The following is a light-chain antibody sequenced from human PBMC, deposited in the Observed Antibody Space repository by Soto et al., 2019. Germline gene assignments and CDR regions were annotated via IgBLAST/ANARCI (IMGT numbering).Light chain of an antibody. CDR1: SSNIGSNT. CDR2: TAG. CDR3: SAWDNSLNGYV. Sequence: QSVLTQPLSVSASPGQRVTISCSGGSSNIGSNTVAWYQHLPGTAPPRLIFTAGQRPSGGPGRFSGSKSGTSASLAISGLQSEDEGDYYCSAWDNSLNGYVFGPGTKLTVL. J-gene: IGLJ1*01. V-gene: IGLV1-44*01.